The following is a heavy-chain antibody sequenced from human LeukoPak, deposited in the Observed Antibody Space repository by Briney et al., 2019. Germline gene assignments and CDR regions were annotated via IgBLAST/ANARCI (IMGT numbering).Heavy chain of an antibody. D-gene: IGHD6-19*01. CDR1: GYTFTSYG. CDR3: ARDLFPGGYSSGWCWEDY. V-gene: IGHV1-18*01. CDR2: ISAYNGNT. J-gene: IGHJ4*02. Sequence: ASVKVSCKASGYTFTSYGISWVRQAPGQGLEWMGWISAYNGNTNYAQKLQGRVTMTTDTSTSTAYMELRSLRSDDTAVYYCARDLFPGGYSSGWCWEDYWGQGTLVTVSS.